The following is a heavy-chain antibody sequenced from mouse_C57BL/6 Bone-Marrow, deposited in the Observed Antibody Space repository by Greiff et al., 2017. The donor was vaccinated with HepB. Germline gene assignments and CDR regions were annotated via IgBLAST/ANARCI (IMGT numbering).Heavy chain of an antibody. J-gene: IGHJ3*01. CDR3: ARRGQLRLREFAY. V-gene: IGHV1-63*01. Sequence: VQLKESGAELVRPGTSVKMSCKASGYTFTNYWIGWAKQRPGHGLEWIGDIYPGGGYTNYNEKFKGKATLTADKSSSTAYMQFSSLTSEDSAIYYCARRGQLRLREFAYWGQGTLVTVSA. D-gene: IGHD3-2*02. CDR2: IYPGGGYT. CDR1: GYTFTNYW.